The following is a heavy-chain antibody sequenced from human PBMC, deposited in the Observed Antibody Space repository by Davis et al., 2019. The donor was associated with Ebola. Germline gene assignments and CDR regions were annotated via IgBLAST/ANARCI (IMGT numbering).Heavy chain of an antibody. CDR2: IYTSGST. CDR3: ARDLGVVENGGFDY. J-gene: IGHJ4*02. D-gene: IGHD3-3*01. V-gene: IGHV4-4*07. Sequence: PSETLSLTCSVSGGSISSNYWSWIRQPAGKGLEWIGHIYTSGSTNYNPSLKSRVTISVDTSKNQFSLKLSSVTAADTAVYYCARDLGVVENGGFDYWGQGTLVTVSS. CDR1: GGSISSNY.